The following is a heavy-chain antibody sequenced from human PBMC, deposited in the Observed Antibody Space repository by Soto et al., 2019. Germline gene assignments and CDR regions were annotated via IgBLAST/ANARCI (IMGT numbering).Heavy chain of an antibody. CDR3: AIPVS. CDR2: MNPNSGQS. J-gene: IGHJ5*02. Sequence: ASVKVSCKASGYTFTDYDINWVRQAPGQGLEWMGWMNPNSGQSGSARQFQGRVPMTSNTXXXTXXXXLGXLRSDDTAVYYWAIPVSWGQGSLDTVSS. CDR1: GYTFTDYD. V-gene: IGHV1-8*01.